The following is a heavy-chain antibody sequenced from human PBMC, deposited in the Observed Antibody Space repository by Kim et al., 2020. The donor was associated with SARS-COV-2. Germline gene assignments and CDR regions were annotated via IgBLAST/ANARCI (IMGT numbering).Heavy chain of an antibody. CDR2: IYYSGST. J-gene: IGHJ4*02. D-gene: IGHD3-22*01. CDR3: TRTRITMIVVVTHFDY. Sequence: SETLSLTCTVSGGSISSGGYYWSWIRQHPGKGLEWIGYIYYSGSTYYNPSLKSRVTISVDTSKNQFSLKLSSVTAADTAVYYCTRTRITMIVVVTHFDYWGQGTLVTVSS. V-gene: IGHV4-31*03. CDR1: GGSISSGGYY.